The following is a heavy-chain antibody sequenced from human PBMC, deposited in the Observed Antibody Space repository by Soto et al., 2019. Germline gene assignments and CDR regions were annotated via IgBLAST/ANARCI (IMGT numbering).Heavy chain of an antibody. CDR2: INPKSGGT. Sequence: ASVKVSCKASGYTFSDFFMHWVRQAPGQGLEWMGWINPKSGGTNYAQKFQGWVTMTRDTSISTAYIELSRLKSDDTAVYYCARGEYYYGSGGNWFDPWGQGTLVTVSS. V-gene: IGHV1-2*04. J-gene: IGHJ5*02. CDR3: ARGEYYYGSGGNWFDP. CDR1: GYTFSDFF. D-gene: IGHD3-10*01.